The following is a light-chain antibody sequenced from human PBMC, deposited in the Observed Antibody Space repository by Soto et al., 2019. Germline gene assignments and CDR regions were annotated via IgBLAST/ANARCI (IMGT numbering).Light chain of an antibody. CDR1: NSDVGTYNY. J-gene: IGLJ3*02. Sequence: QSALTQPRSVSGSPGQSVTISCTGTNSDVGTYNYVSWYQQLPGKAPKLIIYDVTKRPSGVPDRFSGSKSGNTASLIISGLQAADEAEYYCCSYAGSSTPWVFGGGTKLTVL. V-gene: IGLV2-11*01. CDR3: CSYAGSSTPWV. CDR2: DVT.